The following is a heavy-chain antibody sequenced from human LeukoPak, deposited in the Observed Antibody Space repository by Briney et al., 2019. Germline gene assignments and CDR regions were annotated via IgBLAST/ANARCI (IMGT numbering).Heavy chain of an antibody. V-gene: IGHV3-30-3*01. Sequence: GGSLRLSCAASGFTFSSYAMHWVRQAPGKGLEWVAVISYDGSNKYYADSVKGRFTISRDNAKNSLYLQMNSLRAEDTAVYYCASPDSDYGDYGYWGQGTLVTVSS. CDR3: ASPDSDYGDYGY. D-gene: IGHD4-17*01. J-gene: IGHJ4*02. CDR2: ISYDGSNK. CDR1: GFTFSSYA.